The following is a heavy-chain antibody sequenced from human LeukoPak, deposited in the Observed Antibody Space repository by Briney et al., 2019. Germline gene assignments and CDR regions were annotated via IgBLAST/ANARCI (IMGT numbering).Heavy chain of an antibody. CDR2: IWYDGSNE. CDR3: ARDPQIAAAAGWFDP. D-gene: IGHD6-13*01. CDR1: GFTFSSYG. V-gene: IGHV3-33*01. J-gene: IGHJ5*02. Sequence: GRSLRLSCAASGFTFSSYGMHWVRQAPGKGLEWVAVIWYDGSNEHYADSVKGRFTISRDNSKNTLYLQVNSLRAEDTAVYYCARDPQIAAAAGWFDPWGQGTLVTVSS.